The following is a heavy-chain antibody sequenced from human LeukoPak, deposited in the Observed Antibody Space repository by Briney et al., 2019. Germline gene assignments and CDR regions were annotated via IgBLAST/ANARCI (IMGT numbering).Heavy chain of an antibody. CDR3: ARRGGYSGYGPFDY. CDR1: GGSISSSSYY. V-gene: IGHV4-39*01. D-gene: IGHD5-12*01. Sequence: SETLSLTCTVSGGSISSSSYYGGWIRQPPGKGLEWIGSIYYSGSTYYNPSLKSRVTISVDTSKNQFSLKLSSVTAADTAVCYCARRGGYSGYGPFDYWGQGTLVTVSS. CDR2: IYYSGST. J-gene: IGHJ4*02.